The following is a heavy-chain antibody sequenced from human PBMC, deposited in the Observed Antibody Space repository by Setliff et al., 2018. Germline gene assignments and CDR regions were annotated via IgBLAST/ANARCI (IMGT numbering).Heavy chain of an antibody. J-gene: IGHJ3*02. V-gene: IGHV3-23*01. D-gene: IGHD6-19*01. CDR1: GFTFSSYA. Sequence: PGGSLRLSCAASGFTFSSYAMTWVRRAPGKGLEWVSGISGYGSRTYYADSVKGRSTISRDNSHNTMYLQMNSLRAEDTAVYYCIRDTSGRDAFDIWGQGTMVTVSS. CDR2: ISGYGSRT. CDR3: IRDTSGRDAFDI.